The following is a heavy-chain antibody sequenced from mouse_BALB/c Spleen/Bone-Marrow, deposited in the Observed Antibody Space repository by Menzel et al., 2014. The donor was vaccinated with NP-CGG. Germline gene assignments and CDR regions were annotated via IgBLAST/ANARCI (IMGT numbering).Heavy chain of an antibody. CDR1: GFSLSTYGIG. V-gene: IGHV8-11*01. D-gene: IGHD2-4*01. CDR3: ARGITLAY. CDR2: IRWNDNK. Sequence: QVTLKVCGPGILQPSQTLSLTCSFSGFSLSTYGIGVGWIRQPSGKGLEWLAHIRWNDNKYYNTALKSRLTISKDTSNNQVFLKIASVDTADTATYYCARGITLAYWGQGTLVTVSA. J-gene: IGHJ3*01.